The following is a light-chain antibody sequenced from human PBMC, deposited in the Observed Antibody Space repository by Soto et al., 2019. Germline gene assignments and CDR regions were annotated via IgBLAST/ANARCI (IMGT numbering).Light chain of an antibody. Sequence: EIVLTQSPATLSLSAGERATLSCRASQRSTIELAWYQQKPCQAPRLLVCDASNRATGIPARVSGRGSGTDFTLPINPREPEDSAIYYCQQRSTWPLTLGQGTRLELK. J-gene: IGKJ5*01. CDR1: QRSTIE. V-gene: IGKV3-11*01. CDR2: DAS. CDR3: QQRSTWPLT.